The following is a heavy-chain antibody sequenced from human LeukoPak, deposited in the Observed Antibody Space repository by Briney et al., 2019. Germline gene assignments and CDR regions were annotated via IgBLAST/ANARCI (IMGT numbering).Heavy chain of an antibody. CDR3: ARGYTSGWWLFDY. D-gene: IGHD6-19*01. CDR1: GYTFTGYY. Sequence: ASVKVSCKASGYTFTGYYMHWVRQAPGQGLEWMGWINPNSGGTNYAQKFQGRVTMTRDTSISTAYMDLSRLRSDDTAVYYYARGYTSGWWLFDYWGQGTLVTVSS. V-gene: IGHV1-2*02. CDR2: INPNSGGT. J-gene: IGHJ4*02.